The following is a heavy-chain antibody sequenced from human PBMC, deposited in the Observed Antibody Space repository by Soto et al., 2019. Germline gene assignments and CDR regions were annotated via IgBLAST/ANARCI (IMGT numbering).Heavy chain of an antibody. J-gene: IGHJ4*02. Sequence: QVQLVQSGPEVKKPGTSVKVSCKASGGTFSTQAINWVRQAPGQGLEWMGGIIPILGSRNYAHKFRGRLTITADESTTTAYMELSSLSSEDTAVYYCAREGRIVGATTHFDSWGQGTLVTVSS. CDR2: IIPILGSR. V-gene: IGHV1-69*01. D-gene: IGHD1-26*01. CDR1: GGTFSTQA. CDR3: AREGRIVGATTHFDS.